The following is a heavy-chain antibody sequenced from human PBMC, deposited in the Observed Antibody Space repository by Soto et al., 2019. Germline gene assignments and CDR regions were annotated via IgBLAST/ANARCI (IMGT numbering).Heavy chain of an antibody. D-gene: IGHD2-2*01. V-gene: IGHV1-69*06. Sequence: GASVEVSCKASGGTFSSYAISWVRQAPGQGLEWMGGIIPIFGTANYAQKFQGRVTITADKSTSTAYMELSSLRSEDTAVYYCASGGRYCSSTSCYPGYYYYGMDVWGQGTTVTVSS. CDR3: ASGGRYCSSTSCYPGYYYYGMDV. J-gene: IGHJ6*02. CDR1: GGTFSSYA. CDR2: IIPIFGTA.